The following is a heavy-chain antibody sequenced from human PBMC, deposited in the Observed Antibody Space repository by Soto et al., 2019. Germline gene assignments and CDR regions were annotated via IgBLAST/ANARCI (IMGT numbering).Heavy chain of an antibody. CDR3: AKSGSSFRPSLGYFDY. D-gene: IGHD1-26*01. J-gene: IGHJ4*02. CDR2: INPNSGGT. CDR1: GFTFTGHY. V-gene: IGHV1-2*02. Sequence: VASVKVSCKASGFTFTGHYIHWVRQAPGQGLEWMGWINPNSGGTSYAQKFQGRVTMTRDTSITTAYMELSRLSSDDTAVYYCAKSGSSFRPSLGYFDYWGQGTLVTVYS.